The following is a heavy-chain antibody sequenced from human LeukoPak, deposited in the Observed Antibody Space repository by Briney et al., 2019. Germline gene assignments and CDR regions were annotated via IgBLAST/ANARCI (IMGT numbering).Heavy chain of an antibody. Sequence: GESLNIPGQGSGYSFTSYWIGWVRQLPGKGLEWMGIIYPGDSDTRYSPSFQGQVTISAAKSISTAYLQWSSLKASDTATYYCARQGDSSGYYGFFAFDIWGQGTMVTVSS. CDR2: IYPGDSDT. CDR3: ARQGDSSGYYGFFAFDI. D-gene: IGHD3-22*01. V-gene: IGHV5-51*01. CDR1: GYSFTSYW. J-gene: IGHJ3*02.